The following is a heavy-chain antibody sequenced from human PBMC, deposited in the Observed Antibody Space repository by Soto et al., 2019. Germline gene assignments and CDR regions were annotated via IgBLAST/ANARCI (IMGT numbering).Heavy chain of an antibody. CDR3: TTEWDMVRGVISL. Sequence: PGGSLRLSCAASGFTFSNAWMSWVRQAPGKGLEWVGRIKSKTDGGTTDYAAPVKGRFTISRDDSKNTLYLQMNSLKTEDTAVYYCTTEWDMVRGVISLWGQGTLVTVSS. V-gene: IGHV3-15*01. CDR1: GFTFSNAW. J-gene: IGHJ4*02. CDR2: IKSKTDGGTT. D-gene: IGHD3-10*01.